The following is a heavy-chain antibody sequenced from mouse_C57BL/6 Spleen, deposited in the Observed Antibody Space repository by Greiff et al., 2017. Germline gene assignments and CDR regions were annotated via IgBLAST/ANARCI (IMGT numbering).Heavy chain of an antibody. CDR1: GYTFTSYW. CDR3: ARKLRGFDY. J-gene: IGHJ2*01. CDR2: IYPSDSET. Sequence: QVQLQQPGAELVRPGSSVKLSCKASGYTFTSYWMDWVKQRPGQGLEWIGNIYPSDSETHYNQKFKDKATLTVDKSTSTAYMQLSSLTSEDSAVYYCARKLRGFDYWGQGTTLTVSS. V-gene: IGHV1-61*01. D-gene: IGHD1-1*01.